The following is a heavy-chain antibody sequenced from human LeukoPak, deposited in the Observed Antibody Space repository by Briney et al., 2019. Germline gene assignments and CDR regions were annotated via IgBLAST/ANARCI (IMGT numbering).Heavy chain of an antibody. D-gene: IGHD3-3*01. V-gene: IGHV4-39*01. J-gene: IGHJ4*02. CDR2: IYYSGST. CDR1: GCSNSSSSYY. Sequence: KPSETLSLTCTVSGCSNSSSSYYWGWIRQPPGKGLEWIGGIYYSGSTYYNPSLKSRVTISVDTSKNQFSLKLSSVTAADTAVYYCARLSDFWSGYSYAPDYWGQGTLVTVST. CDR3: ARLSDFWSGYSYAPDY.